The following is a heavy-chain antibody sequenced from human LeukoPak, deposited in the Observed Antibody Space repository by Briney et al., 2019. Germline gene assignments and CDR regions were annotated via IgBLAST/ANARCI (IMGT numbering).Heavy chain of an antibody. V-gene: IGHV1-69*05. CDR2: IFPIFGTA. CDR1: GGTFSSYA. Sequence: ASVRVSXKASGGTFSSYAISWVRQAPGQGLEWMGGIFPIFGTANYAQKFQGRVTITTDESTGRAYMELSSLRSEDTAVYYCASCAGSSGYYAVGGYYYYYMDVWGKGTTVTVSS. CDR3: ASCAGSSGYYAVGGYYYYYMDV. J-gene: IGHJ6*03. D-gene: IGHD3-22*01.